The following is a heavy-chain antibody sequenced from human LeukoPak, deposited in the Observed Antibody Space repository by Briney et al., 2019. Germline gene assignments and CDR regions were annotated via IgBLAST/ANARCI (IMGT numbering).Heavy chain of an antibody. CDR3: ARRDSSGYYPFDY. CDR2: INPNSSGT. CDR1: GYTFTGYY. D-gene: IGHD3-22*01. Sequence: ASVKVSCKASGYTFTGYYMHWVRQAPGQGLEWMGWINPNSSGTNYAQKFQGRVTMTRDTSISTAYMELSRLRSDDTTVYYCARRDSSGYYPFDYWGQGTLVTVSS. V-gene: IGHV1-2*02. J-gene: IGHJ4*02.